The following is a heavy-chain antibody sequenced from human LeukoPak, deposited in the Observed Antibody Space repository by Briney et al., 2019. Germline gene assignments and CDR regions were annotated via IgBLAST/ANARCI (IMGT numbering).Heavy chain of an antibody. CDR1: GGSISSGSYY. CDR3: ARCGYSSNWYPFHFDY. CDR2: IYHSGST. D-gene: IGHD6-13*01. Sequence: PSETLSLTCTVSGGSISSGSYYWGWIRQPPGKGLEWIGSIYHSGSTYYNPSLKSRVTISVDTSKNQFSLKLSSVTAADTAVYYCARCGYSSNWYPFHFDYWGQGTLVTVSS. J-gene: IGHJ4*02. V-gene: IGHV4-39*07.